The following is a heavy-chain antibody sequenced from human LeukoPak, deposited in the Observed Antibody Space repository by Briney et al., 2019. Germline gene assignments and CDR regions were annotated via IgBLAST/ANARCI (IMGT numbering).Heavy chain of an antibody. Sequence: ASVKVSCKASGYTFTSYGISWVRQAPGQRLEWMGWINAGNGNTKYSQKFQGRVTITRDTSASTAYMELSSLRSEDTAVYYCARDRAPRYCSGGSCGWNWFDPWGQGTLVTVSS. CDR2: INAGNGNT. V-gene: IGHV1-3*01. D-gene: IGHD2-15*01. CDR1: GYTFTSYG. CDR3: ARDRAPRYCSGGSCGWNWFDP. J-gene: IGHJ5*02.